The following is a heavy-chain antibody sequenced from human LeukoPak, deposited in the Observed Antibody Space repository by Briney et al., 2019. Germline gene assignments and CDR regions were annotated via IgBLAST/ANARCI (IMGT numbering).Heavy chain of an antibody. CDR1: GFPFSIHA. CDR3: TRAGGYCSSSSCHTWAFDV. CDR2: IGGSGGIT. V-gene: IGHV3-23*01. J-gene: IGHJ3*01. Sequence: GGSLRLSCAASGFPFSIHAMTWVRQAPGKGLGWVSGIGGSGGITYYANSVKGRFTISRDNAKNTLYLQMNSLRAEDTALYYCTRAGGYCSSSSCHTWAFDVWGQGTMVIVSS. D-gene: IGHD2-2*02.